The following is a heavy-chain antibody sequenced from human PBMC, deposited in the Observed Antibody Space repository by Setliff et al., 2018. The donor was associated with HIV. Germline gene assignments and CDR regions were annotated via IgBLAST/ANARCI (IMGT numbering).Heavy chain of an antibody. CDR1: GGSISSGSYY. CDR2: IYTSGST. CDR3: ARGDYYDSSGYEGLDS. D-gene: IGHD3-22*01. V-gene: IGHV4-61*02. Sequence: PSETLSLTCTVSGGSISSGSYYWSWIRQPAGKGLEWIGRIYTSGSTNYNPSLKSRLNISVDKSKNQFSLKVSSVTAADTAVYYCARGDYYDSSGYEGLDSWGQGTLVTVSS. J-gene: IGHJ4*02.